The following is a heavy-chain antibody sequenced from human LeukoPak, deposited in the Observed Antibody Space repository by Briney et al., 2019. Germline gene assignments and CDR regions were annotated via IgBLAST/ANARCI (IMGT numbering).Heavy chain of an antibody. J-gene: IGHJ4*02. CDR2: INPNSGGT. D-gene: IGHD6-19*01. CDR3: ARDYEVAGAFDY. CDR1: GYTFTGYY. V-gene: IGHV1-2*02. Sequence: ASLKVSCKASGYTFTGYYMHWVRQAPGQGLEWMGWINPNSGGTNYAQKFQGRVTMTRDTSISTAYMELSRLRSDDTAVYYCARDYEVAGAFDYWGQGTLVTVSS.